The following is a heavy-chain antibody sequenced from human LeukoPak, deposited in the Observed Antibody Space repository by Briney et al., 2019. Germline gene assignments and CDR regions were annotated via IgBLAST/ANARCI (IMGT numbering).Heavy chain of an antibody. CDR3: ARDLSVGYYGMLV. CDR2: IWYDGSNK. J-gene: IGHJ6*01. Sequence: GGSLRLSCAASGFSFSTYGIHWARQAPGKGLECVAVIWYDGSNKYYANSVKGRFTISRDNSKHTLYPQMNSLRAEDTAVYYCARDLSVGYYGMLVWGQGTTVTVSS. D-gene: IGHD1-26*01. CDR1: GFSFSTYG. V-gene: IGHV3-33*01.